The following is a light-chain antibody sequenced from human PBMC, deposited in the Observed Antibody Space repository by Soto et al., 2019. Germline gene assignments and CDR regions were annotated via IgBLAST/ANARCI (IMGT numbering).Light chain of an antibody. V-gene: IGLV2-23*02. Sequence: QSVLTQPASVSGSPGQSITISCTGTSSDVGNYIFVSWYRQHPGKAPKLMIYDINNRPSGVSNRFSGSKSGNTASLTISGLQAEDEADYYCCSSGGSPTDVFGTGTKVTVL. J-gene: IGLJ1*01. CDR1: SSDVGNYIF. CDR3: CSSGGSPTDV. CDR2: DIN.